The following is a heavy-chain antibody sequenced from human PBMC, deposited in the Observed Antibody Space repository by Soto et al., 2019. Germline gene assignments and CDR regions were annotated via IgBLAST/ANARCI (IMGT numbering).Heavy chain of an antibody. CDR3: ARDSPPVDY. Sequence: ASVKVSCKTSGYTFTNFGLSWVRQAPGQGLEWMGWISAYNGNTNYAQNFQGRVTMTTDTSTSTAYMELRSLRSDDTAVYYCARDSPPVDYWGQGTLVTVSS. V-gene: IGHV1-18*01. CDR1: GYTFTNFG. CDR2: ISAYNGNT. J-gene: IGHJ4*02.